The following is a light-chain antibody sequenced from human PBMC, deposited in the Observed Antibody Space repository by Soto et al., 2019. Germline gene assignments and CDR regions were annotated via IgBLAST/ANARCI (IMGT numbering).Light chain of an antibody. CDR1: QSVSSN. Sequence: IALTQSPATLSLSPGQRATLSCRASQSVSSNLAWYRQKPGQAPRLLIYDSSNRAAGIPARFSGSGSGTDFTLTVSSLEPEDFVVYYCQQRSDWPWTFGQGTKVDIK. CDR2: DSS. V-gene: IGKV3-11*01. J-gene: IGKJ1*01. CDR3: QQRSDWPWT.